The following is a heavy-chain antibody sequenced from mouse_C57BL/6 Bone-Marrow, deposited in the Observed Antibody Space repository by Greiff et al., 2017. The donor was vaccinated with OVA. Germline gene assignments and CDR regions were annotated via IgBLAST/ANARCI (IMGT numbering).Heavy chain of an antibody. CDR3: ARKSNPPGYAMDY. CDR2: IHPNSGST. CDR1: GYTFTSYW. V-gene: IGHV1-64*01. Sequence: VKLQQPGAELVKPGASVKLSCKASGYTFTSYWMHWVKQRPGQGLEWIGMIHPNSGSTNYNEKFKSKATLTVDKSSSTAYMQLSSLTSEDSAVYYCARKSNPPGYAMDYWGQGTSVTVSS. D-gene: IGHD2-5*01. J-gene: IGHJ4*01.